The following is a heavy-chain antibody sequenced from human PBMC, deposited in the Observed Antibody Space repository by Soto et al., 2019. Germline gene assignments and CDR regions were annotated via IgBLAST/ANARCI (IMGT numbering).Heavy chain of an antibody. CDR1: GYTFTGYY. D-gene: IGHD3-16*01. Sequence: ASVKVSCKASGYTFTGYYMHWVRQAPGQGLEWMGWINPNSGGTNYAQKFQGRVTMTRDTSISTAYMELSRLRSDDTAVYYCAREPPMITFGGVTANWFDPWGQGTLVTVSS. CDR3: AREPPMITFGGVTANWFDP. CDR2: INPNSGGT. J-gene: IGHJ5*02. V-gene: IGHV1-2*02.